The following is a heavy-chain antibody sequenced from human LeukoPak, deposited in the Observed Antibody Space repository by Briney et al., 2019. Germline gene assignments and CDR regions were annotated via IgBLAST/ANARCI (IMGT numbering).Heavy chain of an antibody. J-gene: IGHJ4*02. D-gene: IGHD6-13*01. CDR3: ARRMAAAAAPYYFDY. V-gene: IGHV3-74*01. CDR2: INSDGSST. Sequence: GGSLRLSCAASGFTFSSYWMHWVRQAPGKGLLWVSRINSDGSSTSYADSVKGRFTLSRDNAKNTLYLQMNSLRAEDTAVYYCARRMAAAAAPYYFDYWGQGTLVTVSS. CDR1: GFTFSSYW.